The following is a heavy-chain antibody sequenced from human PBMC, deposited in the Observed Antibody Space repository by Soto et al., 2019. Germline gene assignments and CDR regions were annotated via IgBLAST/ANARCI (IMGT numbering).Heavy chain of an antibody. CDR1: GFTFSSYA. J-gene: IGHJ4*02. D-gene: IGHD2-21*02. Sequence: DVQLVESGGGLVQPGGSLRLSCAASGFTFSSYAMHWVRQAPGKGLEYVSGISRNGGSTYYANSVKGRFTISRDNSKSTLYLQVGSLRAEDMAVYYCARSGLPFDYWGQGTLVTVSS. CDR3: ARSGLPFDY. CDR2: ISRNGGST. V-gene: IGHV3-64*01.